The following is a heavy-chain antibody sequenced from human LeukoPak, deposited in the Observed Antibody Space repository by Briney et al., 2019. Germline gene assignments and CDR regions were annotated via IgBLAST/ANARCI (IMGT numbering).Heavy chain of an antibody. CDR2: INPNSGGT. CDR3: AREKYSSGPPDY. CDR1: GYTFTGYY. Sequence: ASVKVSCKASGYTFTGYYMHWVRQAPGQGLEWMGWINPNSGGTNYAQKFQGRVTMTRDTSISTAYMDLSRLRSDDTAVYYCAREKYSSGPPDYWGQGTLVTVSS. D-gene: IGHD6-19*01. J-gene: IGHJ4*02. V-gene: IGHV1-2*02.